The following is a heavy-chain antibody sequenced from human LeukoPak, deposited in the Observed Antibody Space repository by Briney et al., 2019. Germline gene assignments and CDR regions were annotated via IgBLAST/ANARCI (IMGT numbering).Heavy chain of an antibody. D-gene: IGHD4-23*01. Sequence: GRSLRLSCTVSGFTFGDYAMSWVRQAPGKGLEWVGFIRSKAYGGTTEYAASVKGRFTISRDDSKSIAYLQMNSLKTEDTAVYYCGVRWQLRGRGFDYWGQGTLVTVS. CDR1: GFTFGDYA. J-gene: IGHJ4*02. V-gene: IGHV3-49*04. CDR3: GVRWQLRGRGFDY. CDR2: IRSKAYGGTT.